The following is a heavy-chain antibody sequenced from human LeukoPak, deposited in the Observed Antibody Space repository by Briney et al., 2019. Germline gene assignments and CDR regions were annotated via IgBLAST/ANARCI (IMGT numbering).Heavy chain of an antibody. Sequence: GGSLRLSCAASGFTFSDYYMSWIRQAPGKGLEWVSYISTTGSTKYYADSVKGRFTISRDNAKNSLYLQTNSLRAEDTAVYYCALVPTTVTYTDYWGQGTLVTVSS. V-gene: IGHV3-11*01. D-gene: IGHD4-17*01. CDR1: GFTFSDYY. J-gene: IGHJ4*02. CDR2: ISTTGSTK. CDR3: ALVPTTVTYTDY.